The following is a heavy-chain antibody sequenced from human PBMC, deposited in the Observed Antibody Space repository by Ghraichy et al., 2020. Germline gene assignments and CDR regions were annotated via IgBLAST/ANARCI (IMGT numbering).Heavy chain of an antibody. CDR1: GFTFSNYD. CDR2: IVNSGGGT. J-gene: IGHJ4*02. CDR3: AKGRGYGSSSLIDY. V-gene: IGHV3-23*01. Sequence: GGSLRLSCAASGFTFSNYDMTWVRQAPGKGLEWVSNIVNSGGGTYYADSVKGRFTISRDNSKNTLYLQMNSLRAEDTAVYYCAKGRGYGSSSLIDYWGQGTLVTVSS. D-gene: IGHD6-25*01.